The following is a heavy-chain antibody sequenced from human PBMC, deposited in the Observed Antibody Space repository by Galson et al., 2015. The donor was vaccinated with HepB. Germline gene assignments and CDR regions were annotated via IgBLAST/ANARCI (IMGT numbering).Heavy chain of an antibody. CDR1: GYTFTSYA. CDR3: ARAERGDLRYFDWLFTYYYYYMDV. CDR2: INTNTGNP. V-gene: IGHV7-4-1*02. J-gene: IGHJ6*03. Sequence: SVKVSCKASGYTFTSYAMNWVRQAPGQGLEWMGWINTNTGNPTYAQGFTGRFVFSLDTSVSTAYLQISSLKAEDTAVYYCARAERGDLRYFDWLFTYYYYYMDVWGKGTTVTVSS. D-gene: IGHD3-9*01.